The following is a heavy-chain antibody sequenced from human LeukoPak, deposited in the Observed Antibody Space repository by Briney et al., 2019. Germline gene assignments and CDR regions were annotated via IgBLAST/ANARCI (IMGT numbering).Heavy chain of an antibody. Sequence: GGSLRLSCAASGFTFDNYAMHWVRQAPGKGLEWVSGISWNSGSIAYADSVKGRFTISRDNAKNSLYLQLNSLRLEDTALYYCAKDRYDSSGYYLYWYFDLWGRGTLVTVSS. D-gene: IGHD3-22*01. CDR3: AKDRYDSSGYYLYWYFDL. CDR2: ISWNSGSI. J-gene: IGHJ2*01. CDR1: GFTFDNYA. V-gene: IGHV3-9*01.